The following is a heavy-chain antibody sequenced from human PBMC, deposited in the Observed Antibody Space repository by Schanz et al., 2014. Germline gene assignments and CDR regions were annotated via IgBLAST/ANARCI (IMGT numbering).Heavy chain of an antibody. CDR3: ARLGTGMAVAGSVIDSYYYYMDV. J-gene: IGHJ6*03. D-gene: IGHD6-19*01. CDR2: MNPNSGNT. V-gene: IGHV1-8*01. Sequence: QVHLVQSGAEVKKPGASVKVSCKASGYNITSNDVTWVRQATGQGLEWMGWMNPNSGNTGYAQKFQGRVTMTRNTSISTADMELSSLRSEDTAVYYCARLGTGMAVAGSVIDSYYYYMDVWGEGTTXTVSS. CDR1: GYNITSND.